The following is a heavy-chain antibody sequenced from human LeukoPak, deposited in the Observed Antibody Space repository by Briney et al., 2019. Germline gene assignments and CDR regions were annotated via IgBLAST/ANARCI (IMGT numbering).Heavy chain of an antibody. CDR3: ARELGSDYGGYSP. V-gene: IGHV4-61*02. J-gene: IGHJ5*02. CDR1: GGSMRSDSSF. Sequence: PSQTLSLTCSVSGGSMRSDSSFWSWIRRPAGKGLEGIGRIYATGNTNYNPSLERRVTISVDTSKNQFSLELTSVTAADTAVYYCARELGSDYGGYSPWGQGTLVSVSS. D-gene: IGHD4-23*01. CDR2: IYATGNT.